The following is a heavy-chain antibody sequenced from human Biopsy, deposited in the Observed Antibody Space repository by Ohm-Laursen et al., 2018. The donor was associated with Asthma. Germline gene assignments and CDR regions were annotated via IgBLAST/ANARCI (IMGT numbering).Heavy chain of an antibody. CDR2: INPNSGGT. J-gene: IGHJ6*02. CDR1: GYTFIGCH. CDR3: ARSAETYSGFDSNYYGMDV. D-gene: IGHD5-12*01. Sequence: SSVKVSCKASGYTFIGCHIHWMRQAPGQGLEWMGQINPNSGGTNYAQKFQGRVSITRDTSATTAYLEVSSLTSEDTAVYYCARSAETYSGFDSNYYGMDVWGQGTRVTVSS. V-gene: IGHV1-2*06.